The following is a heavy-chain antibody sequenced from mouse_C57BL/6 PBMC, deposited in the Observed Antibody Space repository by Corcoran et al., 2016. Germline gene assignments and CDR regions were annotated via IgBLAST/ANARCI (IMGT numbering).Heavy chain of an antibody. Sequence: QVQLQQSGAELARPGASVKLSCKASGYSFTSYGISWVKQSNGQGLEWIGEIYPRSGNTYYNYKFKGKATLTADKSSSTAYMELRRLTADDSAVYFCASDKRYSSYFDDWGQGTTLTVSS. CDR2: IYPRSGNT. CDR3: ASDKRYSSYFDD. D-gene: IGHD2-5*01. V-gene: IGHV1-81*01. J-gene: IGHJ2*01. CDR1: GYSFTSYG.